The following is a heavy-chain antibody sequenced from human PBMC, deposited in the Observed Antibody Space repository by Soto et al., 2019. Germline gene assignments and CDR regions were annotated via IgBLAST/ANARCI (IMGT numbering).Heavy chain of an antibody. D-gene: IGHD5-18*01. J-gene: IGHJ4*02. CDR3: AHGGYSYGLGY. CDR2: IYWDADK. Sequence: QITLKESGPTLVKPTQTLTLTCTFSGFSLSTSGVGVGWIRQPPGPALEWLGLIYWDADKRYSPSLKSRLTITKDTCKNQVVLTMTNMDPVDTDTYYCAHGGYSYGLGYWCQGTLVTVSS. CDR1: GFSLSTSGVG. V-gene: IGHV2-5*02.